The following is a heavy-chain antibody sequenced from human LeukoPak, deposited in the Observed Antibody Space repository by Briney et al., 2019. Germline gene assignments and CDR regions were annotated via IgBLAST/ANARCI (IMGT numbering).Heavy chain of an antibody. D-gene: IGHD5-12*01. CDR2: ISGSGGST. CDR1: GFTFSTYV. Sequence: PGRSLRLSCAASGFTFSTYVMRWARHAPGKGLEWVSAISGSGGSTYYADSVKGRFTISRDNSKNPLYLQMNSLRAEDTAVYYCAKGGDHPAHHMGVWGKGTTVTVSS. CDR3: AKGGDHPAHHMGV. J-gene: IGHJ6*03. V-gene: IGHV3-23*01.